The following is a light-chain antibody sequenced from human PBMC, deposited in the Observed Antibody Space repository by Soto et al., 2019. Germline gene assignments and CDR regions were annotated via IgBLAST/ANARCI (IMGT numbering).Light chain of an antibody. J-gene: IGKJ2*01. V-gene: IGKV3-15*01. CDR2: CAS. Sequence: EIVMTQSPATLSLSPGERATLSCRASQSVSSNLAWYQQKPGQAPTLLLYCASTRTTAIPARFSGSGSGTEFTLTISSLQSEDFAVYYCQQYNNWPPYTFGQGTKVEIK. CDR1: QSVSSN. CDR3: QQYNNWPPYT.